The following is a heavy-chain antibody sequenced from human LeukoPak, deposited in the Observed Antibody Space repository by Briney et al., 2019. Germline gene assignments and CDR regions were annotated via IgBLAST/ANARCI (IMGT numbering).Heavy chain of an antibody. CDR1: GFTFSSYG. CDR2: ISYDGSNK. CDR3: AKDQERILLD. Sequence: GGSLRLSCAASGFTFSSYGMHWVRQAPGKGLEWVAVISYDGSNKYYADSVKGRFTISRDNSKNTLYLQMNSMRAEDTALYYCAKDQERILLDWGQGTLVTVSS. D-gene: IGHD2-15*01. V-gene: IGHV3-30*18. J-gene: IGHJ4*02.